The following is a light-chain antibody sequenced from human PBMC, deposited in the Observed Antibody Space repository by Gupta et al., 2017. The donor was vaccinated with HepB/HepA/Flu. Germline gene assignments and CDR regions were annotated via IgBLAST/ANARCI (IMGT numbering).Light chain of an antibody. CDR3: QQSASTPSIT. J-gene: IGKJ5*01. Sequence: DIQMTQPPSSLSASVGDRVTITCRASQSISNYLNWYQLKPGKAPKLLIYTASSLQSGVPSRFSGSGSGTDFTLTISSRQPEDVATYYCQQSASTPSITFGQGTRLEIK. V-gene: IGKV1-39*01. CDR2: TAS. CDR1: QSISNY.